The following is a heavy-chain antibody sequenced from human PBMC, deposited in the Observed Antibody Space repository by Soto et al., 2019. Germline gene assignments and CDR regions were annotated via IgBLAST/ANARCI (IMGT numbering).Heavy chain of an antibody. D-gene: IGHD6-19*01. J-gene: IGHJ4*02. CDR2: INHSGST. Sequence: PSETLSLTCAVYGGSFSGYYWSWIRQPPGKGLEWIGEINHSGSTNYNPSLKSRVTISVDTSKNQFSLKLSSVTAADTAVYYCARGARGYSSGWYSYWGQGTLVTVSS. V-gene: IGHV4-34*01. CDR1: GGSFSGYY. CDR3: ARGARGYSSGWYSY.